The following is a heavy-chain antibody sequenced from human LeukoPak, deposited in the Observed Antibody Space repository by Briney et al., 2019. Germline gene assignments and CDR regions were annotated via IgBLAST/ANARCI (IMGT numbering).Heavy chain of an antibody. CDR3: AGAGYSSSWLIYYYYMDV. Sequence: SVKVSCKASGGTFSSYAISWVRQAPGQGLEWMGGIIPIFGTANYAQKFQGRVTITADESTSTAYMELSSLRSEDTAVYYCAGAGYSSSWLIYYYYMDVWGKGTTVTISS. D-gene: IGHD6-13*01. CDR2: IIPIFGTA. V-gene: IGHV1-69*13. CDR1: GGTFSSYA. J-gene: IGHJ6*03.